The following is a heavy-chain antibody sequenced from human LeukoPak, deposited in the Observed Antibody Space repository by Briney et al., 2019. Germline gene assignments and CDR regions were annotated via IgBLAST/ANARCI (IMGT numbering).Heavy chain of an antibody. J-gene: IGHJ4*02. CDR3: AKDVDGYCSGGSCYTLFDY. CDR2: ISGSGGST. D-gene: IGHD2-15*01. Sequence: GVSLRLSCAASGFTFGSYAMSWVRQAPGKGLEWVSAISGSGGSTYYADSVKGRFTIPRDNSKNTLYLQMNSLRAEDTAVYYCAKDVDGYCSGGSCYTLFDYWGQGTLVTVSS. V-gene: IGHV3-23*01. CDR1: GFTFGSYA.